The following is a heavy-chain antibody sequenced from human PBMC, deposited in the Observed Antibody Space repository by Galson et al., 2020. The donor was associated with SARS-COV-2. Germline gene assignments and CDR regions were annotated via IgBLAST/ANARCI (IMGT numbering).Heavy chain of an antibody. D-gene: IGHD2-15*01. CDR1: GGTFSSYA. CDR3: AREGRDTPPHYYYYMDV. CDR2: IIPIFGTA. J-gene: IGHJ6*03. Sequence: SVKVSCKASGGTFSSYAISWVRQAPGQGLEWMGGIIPIFGTANYAQKFQGRVTITADESTSTAYMELSSLRSEDTAVYYCAREGRDTPPHYYYYMDVWGKGTTVTVSS. V-gene: IGHV1-69*13.